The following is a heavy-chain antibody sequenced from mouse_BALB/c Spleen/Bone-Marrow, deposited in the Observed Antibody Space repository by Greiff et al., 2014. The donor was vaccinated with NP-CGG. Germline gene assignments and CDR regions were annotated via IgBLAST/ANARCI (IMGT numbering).Heavy chain of an antibody. CDR2: IYPGNGNT. Sequence: QVQLKQSGAELARPGASVKLSCKASGYTFTDYYINWVRRRTGQGLEWIGEIYPGNGNTYHNEKYKGKATLTADKSSSTAYMQLSSLTSEDSAVYFCARGGYYRYDGFAYWGQGTLVTVSA. CDR3: ARGGYYRYDGFAY. J-gene: IGHJ3*01. V-gene: IGHV1-77*01. CDR1: GYTFTDYY. D-gene: IGHD2-14*01.